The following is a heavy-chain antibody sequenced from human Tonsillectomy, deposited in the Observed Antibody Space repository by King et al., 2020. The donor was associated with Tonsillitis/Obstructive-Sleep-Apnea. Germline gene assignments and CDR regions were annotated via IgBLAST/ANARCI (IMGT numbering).Heavy chain of an antibody. V-gene: IGHV3-48*03. CDR3: ARDRDNDGLNDAFDI. D-gene: IGHD5-24*01. Sequence: QLVQSGGGLVQPGGSLRLSCAASGFTFSSYEMNWVRQAPGKGLEWVSYISTSGTNIYYADSVKGRFTISRDNAKNSLYLQMNSLRVEDTAVYYCARDRDNDGLNDAFDIWGQGTMVTVSS. CDR2: ISTSGTNI. J-gene: IGHJ3*02. CDR1: GFTFSSYE.